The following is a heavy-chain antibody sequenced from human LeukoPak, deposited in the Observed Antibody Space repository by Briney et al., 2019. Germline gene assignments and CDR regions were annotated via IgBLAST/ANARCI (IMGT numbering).Heavy chain of an antibody. V-gene: IGHV4-34*01. CDR2: INHSGST. CDR1: GGSFSGYY. D-gene: IGHD1-1*01. Sequence: SETLSLTCAVYGGSFSGYYWSWIRQPPGKGLEWIGEINHSGSTNYNPSLKSRVTISVDTSKNQFSLKLSSVTAADTAVYYCARVNWNGNWFDPWGQGTLVTVSS. J-gene: IGHJ5*02. CDR3: ARVNWNGNWFDP.